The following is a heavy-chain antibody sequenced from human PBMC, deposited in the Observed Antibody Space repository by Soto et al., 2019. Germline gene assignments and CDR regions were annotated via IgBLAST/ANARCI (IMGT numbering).Heavy chain of an antibody. D-gene: IGHD3-16*01. Sequence: QVQLQESGPGLVKPSGTLSLTCTVTRGSISSNNWWSWVRLSPGKGLEWIGEIYHGGSTNYNPSLMSLVAISIEESRNQFSLRVRSVTAAETAVYYCAGEGCSITTRGPCDIWGQGTLVTVSS. J-gene: IGHJ3*02. CDR1: RGSISSNNW. CDR3: AGEGCSITTRGPCDI. CDR2: IYHGGST. V-gene: IGHV4-4*02.